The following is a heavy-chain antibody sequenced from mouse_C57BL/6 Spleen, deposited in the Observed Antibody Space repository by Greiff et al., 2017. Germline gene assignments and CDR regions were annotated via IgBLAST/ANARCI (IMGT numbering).Heavy chain of an antibody. CDR2: IDPETGGT. J-gene: IGHJ2*01. CDR3: TRGSTAVVAARDLDY. Sequence: QVQLKESGAELVRPGASVTLSCKASGYTFTDYEMHWVKQTPVHGLEWIGAIDPETGGTAYNQKFKGKAILTADKSSSTAYMELRSLTSEDSAVYYCTRGSTAVVAARDLDYWGQGTTRTVSS. D-gene: IGHD1-1*01. CDR1: GYTFTDYE. V-gene: IGHV1-15*01.